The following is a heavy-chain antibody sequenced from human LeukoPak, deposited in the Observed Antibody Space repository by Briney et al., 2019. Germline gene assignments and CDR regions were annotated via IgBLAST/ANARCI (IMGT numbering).Heavy chain of an antibody. Sequence: GGSLRLSCEASGFTFGSYWMSWVRQAPGKGLEWVANIKQDGRETYYVDSVKGRFTISRDNAWNSLYLQMNSLRAEDTAVYYCARGITDVLTGYTYFDYWGQGTLVTVSS. V-gene: IGHV3-7*04. D-gene: IGHD3-9*01. CDR1: GFTFGSYW. J-gene: IGHJ4*02. CDR3: ARGITDVLTGYTYFDY. CDR2: IKQDGRET.